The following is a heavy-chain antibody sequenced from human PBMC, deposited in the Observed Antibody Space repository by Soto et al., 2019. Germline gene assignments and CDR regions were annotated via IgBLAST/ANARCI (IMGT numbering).Heavy chain of an antibody. Sequence: GSGPTLVNPTQTLTLTCTFSGFSLSTSGMCVSWIRQPPGKALEWLARIDWDDDKYYSTSLKTRLTISKDTSKNQVVLTMTNMDLVDTATYHFARIRWPSRYCSGGSCYFDYWGQGTLVTVSS. J-gene: IGHJ4*02. V-gene: IGHV2-70*11. CDR3: ARIRWPSRYCSGGSCYFDY. CDR2: IDWDDDK. D-gene: IGHD2-15*01. CDR1: GFSLSTSGMC.